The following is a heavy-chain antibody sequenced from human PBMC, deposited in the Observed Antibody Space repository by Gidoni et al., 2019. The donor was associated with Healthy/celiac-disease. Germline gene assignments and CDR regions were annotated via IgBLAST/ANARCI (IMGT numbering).Heavy chain of an antibody. Sequence: QVQLQESGPGLVKPSETLSLTCTVSGGSISSYYGSWIRQPAGKGLEWIGRIYTSGSTNYHPSLKSRVTMSVDTSKNQFSLKLSSVTAADTAVYYCAREAYYGAGSYPMWVDYWGQGTLVTVSS. J-gene: IGHJ4*02. V-gene: IGHV4-4*07. D-gene: IGHD3-10*01. CDR1: GGSISSYY. CDR2: IYTSGST. CDR3: AREAYYGAGSYPMWVDY.